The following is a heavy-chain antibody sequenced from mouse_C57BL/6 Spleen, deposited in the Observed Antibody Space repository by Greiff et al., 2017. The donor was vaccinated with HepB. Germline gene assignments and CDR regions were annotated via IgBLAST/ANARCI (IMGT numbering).Heavy chain of an antibody. CDR1: GYTFTDYY. D-gene: IGHD1-1*01. CDR2: IYPGSGNT. Sequence: QVQLQQSGAELVRPGASVKLSCKASGYTFTDYYINWVKQRPGQGLEWIARIYPGSGNTYYNEKFKGKATLTVEKSSSTAYMQLSSLTSEDSAVYCCARGYSSSDYALDYWGQGTSVTVSS. V-gene: IGHV1-76*01. J-gene: IGHJ4*01. CDR3: ARGYSSSDYALDY.